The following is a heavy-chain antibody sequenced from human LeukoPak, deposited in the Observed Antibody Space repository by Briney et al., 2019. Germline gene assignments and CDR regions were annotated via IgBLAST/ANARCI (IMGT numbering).Heavy chain of an antibody. CDR1: GFTVNHFY. J-gene: IGHJ5*02. Sequence: GGSLSLSCVASGFTVNHFYMNWVRQAPGKGLGWVSAIYSAGATSYADSVRGRFTISRDISQNTLYLQMDGLRAEDTAVYYCARVPVLFWSGAYDPWGQGTLVTVSS. V-gene: IGHV3-53*01. CDR2: IYSAGAT. D-gene: IGHD3-3*01. CDR3: ARVPVLFWSGAYDP.